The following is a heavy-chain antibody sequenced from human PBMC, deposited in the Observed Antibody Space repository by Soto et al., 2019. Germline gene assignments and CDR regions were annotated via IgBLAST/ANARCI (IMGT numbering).Heavy chain of an antibody. V-gene: IGHV1-69*02. CDR2: IIPILGIA. CDR1: GGTFSSYT. CDR3: ARGELPRHDAFDI. J-gene: IGHJ3*02. Sequence: QVQLVQSGAEVKKPGSSVKVSCKASGGTFSSYTISWVRQAPGQGLEWMGRIIPILGIANYAQKFQGRVAITADKSTSTAYMELSSLRSEDTAVYYCARGELPRHDAFDIWGQGTMVTVSS. D-gene: IGHD1-26*01.